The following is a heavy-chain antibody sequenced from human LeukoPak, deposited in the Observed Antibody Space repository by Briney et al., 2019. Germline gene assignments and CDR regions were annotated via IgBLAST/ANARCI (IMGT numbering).Heavy chain of an antibody. D-gene: IGHD4-23*01. V-gene: IGHV4-34*01. Sequence: SETLSLTCAVYGGSFSGYYWNWIRQPPGKGLEWIGEINHSGITNYNPSLKSRVTISVDTSKKQFSLKLNSVTAADTAVYYCASVGSTVIIASDPWGQGTQVIVSS. J-gene: IGHJ5*02. CDR2: INHSGIT. CDR3: ASVGSTVIIASDP. CDR1: GGSFSGYY.